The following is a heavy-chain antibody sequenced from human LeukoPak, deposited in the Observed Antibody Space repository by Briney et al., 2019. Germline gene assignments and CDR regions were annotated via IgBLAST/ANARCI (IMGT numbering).Heavy chain of an antibody. CDR2: ISSSSSYI. D-gene: IGHD2-2*02. J-gene: IGHJ3*02. V-gene: IGHV3-21*01. Sequence: GGSLRLSCAASGFTFSSYSMNWVRQAPGKGLEWVSSISSSSSYIYYADSVKGRFTISRDNAKNSLYLQMNSLRAEDTAVYYCARAAREGCSSTSCYTGVYAFDIWGQGTMVTVSS. CDR1: GFTFSSYS. CDR3: ARAAREGCSSTSCYTGVYAFDI.